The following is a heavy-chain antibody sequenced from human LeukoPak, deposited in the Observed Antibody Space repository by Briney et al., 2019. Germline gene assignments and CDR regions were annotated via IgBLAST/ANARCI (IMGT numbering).Heavy chain of an antibody. Sequence: SETLSLTCTVSGGSVSSGSYHWSWIRQPPGKGLEWIGYIYYSGSTNYNPSLKSRVTISVDTSKNQFSLKLSSVTAADTAVYYCARDSRRYDSSGSWYYYYYGMDVWGQGTTVTVSS. CDR3: ARDSRRYDSSGSWYYYYYGMDV. J-gene: IGHJ6*02. D-gene: IGHD3-22*01. V-gene: IGHV4-61*01. CDR1: GGSVSSGSYH. CDR2: IYYSGST.